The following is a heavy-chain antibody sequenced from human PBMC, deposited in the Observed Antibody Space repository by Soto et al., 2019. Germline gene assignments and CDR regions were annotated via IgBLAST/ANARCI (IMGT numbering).Heavy chain of an antibody. CDR1: GFTFSSYA. CDR2: ISDSGDST. D-gene: IGHD1-26*01. J-gene: IGHJ4*02. V-gene: IGHV3-23*01. Sequence: GGSLRLSCAASGFTFSSYAMSWVRQAPGKGLEWVSGISDSGDSTYYADSVKGQFTISRDNSKNTLYLQMNSLRAEDTAVYYCAKEGGSGTYYAYWGQGTLVTVLL. CDR3: AKEGGSGTYYAY.